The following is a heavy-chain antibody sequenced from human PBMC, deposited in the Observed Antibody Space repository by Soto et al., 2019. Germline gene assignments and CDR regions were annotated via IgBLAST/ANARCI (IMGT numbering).Heavy chain of an antibody. Sequence: PSETLSLTCTVSGGSISSSSYYWGWIRQPPGKGLEWIGSIYYSGSTYYNPSLKSRVTISVDTSKNQFSLKLSSVTAADTAVYYCERSVVVAPNWFDTWGQGTLVTVYS. CDR3: ERSVVVAPNWFDT. CDR1: GGSISSSSYY. V-gene: IGHV4-39*01. CDR2: IYYSGST. D-gene: IGHD2-2*01. J-gene: IGHJ5*02.